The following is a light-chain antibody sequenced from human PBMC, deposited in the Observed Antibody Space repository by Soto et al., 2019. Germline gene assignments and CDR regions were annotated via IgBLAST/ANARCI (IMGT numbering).Light chain of an antibody. CDR1: QSVSSY. CDR2: DAS. J-gene: IGKJ2*01. Sequence: EIVLTQSPATLSLSPGERATLSCRASQSVSSYLAWYQQKPGQAPRLLIYDASNRATGIPARFSGSGSGTGFTLSISSPEPEDFGVYYCQQRSSWPPSYTFGQGTKLEI. CDR3: QQRSSWPPSYT. V-gene: IGKV3-11*01.